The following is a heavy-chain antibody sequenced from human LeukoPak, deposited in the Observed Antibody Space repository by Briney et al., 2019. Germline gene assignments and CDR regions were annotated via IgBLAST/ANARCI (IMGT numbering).Heavy chain of an antibody. CDR1: GFTFNNYA. CDR3: AKDRFGYSVGWFFDP. J-gene: IGHJ5*02. CDR2: ITGSSACT. V-gene: IGHV3-23*01. D-gene: IGHD6-19*01. Sequence: GGSLRLSCAASGFTFNNYAMNWVRQAPGKGLEWISGITGSSACTYYADSVKGLFTISRDSSKNTLYLQMKSLRVEDTAVYYCAKDRFGYSVGWFFDPWGQGTLVTVSS.